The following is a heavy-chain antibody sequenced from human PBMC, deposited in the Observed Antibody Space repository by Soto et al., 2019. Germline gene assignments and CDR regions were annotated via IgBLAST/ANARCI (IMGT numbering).Heavy chain of an antibody. CDR1: GDMFRISA. V-gene: IGHV1-69*01. D-gene: IGHD4-17*01. Sequence: QVQLVQSGAEVKRPGSSVKVSCKASGDMFRISAFTWVRQAPGQGLAWMGVIIPLFRKTDVAQNFQGRVTFTAYESTSSLYMEVSSLTSEDTAVYYCSRARLSNGDPNIYFFYGLDVWGQGTTITVSS. CDR2: IIPLFRKT. CDR3: SRARLSNGDPNIYFFYGLDV. J-gene: IGHJ6*02.